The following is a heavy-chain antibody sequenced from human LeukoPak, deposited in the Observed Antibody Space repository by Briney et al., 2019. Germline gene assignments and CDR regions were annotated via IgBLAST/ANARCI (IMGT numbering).Heavy chain of an antibody. D-gene: IGHD4-17*01. J-gene: IGHJ6*02. CDR1: GGSISSGDYY. CDR2: IYYSGST. V-gene: IGHV4-61*08. Sequence: SETLSLTCTVSGGSISSGDYYWSWIRQPPGKGLEWIGYIYYSGSTNYNPSLKSRVTISVDTSKNQFSLKLSSVTAADTAVYYCARDHYGDYLYYYYGMDVWGQGTTVTVSS. CDR3: ARDHYGDYLYYYYGMDV.